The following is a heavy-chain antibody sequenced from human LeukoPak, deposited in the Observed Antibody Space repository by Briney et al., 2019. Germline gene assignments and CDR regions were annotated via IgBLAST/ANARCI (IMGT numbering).Heavy chain of an antibody. D-gene: IGHD3-22*01. J-gene: IGHJ3*02. CDR1: GGSFSGYY. CDR2: INHSGST. CDR3: ARPYDSDAFDI. V-gene: IGHV4-34*01. Sequence: SETLSLTCAVYGGSFSGYYWSWIRQPPGKGLEWIGEINHSGSTYYNPPLKSRVTISVDTSKNQFSLKLSSVTAADTAVYYCARPYDSDAFDIWGQGTMVTVSS.